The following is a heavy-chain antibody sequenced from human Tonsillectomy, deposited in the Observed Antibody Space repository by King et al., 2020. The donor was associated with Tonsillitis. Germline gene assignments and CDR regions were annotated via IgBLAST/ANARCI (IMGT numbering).Heavy chain of an antibody. CDR3: ARQITGTFDAFDI. J-gene: IGHJ3*02. CDR2: IYPGDSDT. D-gene: IGHD1-20*01. CDR1: GYSFTSNW. Sequence: VQLVQSGAEVKKAGESLKTSCKGSGYSFTSNWIAWVRQMPGKGLEWMGIIYPGDSDTRYRPSFQGQVTISVDKSISTAYLQWSSLKASDTAMYYCARQITGTFDAFDIWGQGTRVTVSS. V-gene: IGHV5-51*01.